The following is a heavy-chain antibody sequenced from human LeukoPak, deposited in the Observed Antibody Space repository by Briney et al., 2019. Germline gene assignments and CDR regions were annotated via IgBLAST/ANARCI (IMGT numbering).Heavy chain of an antibody. CDR3: ARSYDSTYYMDV. V-gene: IGHV1-18*01. Sequence: ASVKVSCKASGGTFSSYAISWVRQAPGQGLEWMGWINPNSGGTNYAQNLQGRVTMTTDTSTNTAYMELRSLRSDDTAVYYCARSYDSTYYMDVWGKGTTVTVSS. CDR2: INPNSGGT. J-gene: IGHJ6*03. CDR1: GGTFSSYA. D-gene: IGHD3-22*01.